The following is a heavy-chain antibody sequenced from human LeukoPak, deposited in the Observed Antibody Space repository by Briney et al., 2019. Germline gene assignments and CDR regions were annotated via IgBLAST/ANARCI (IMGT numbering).Heavy chain of an antibody. CDR1: GGSISSYY. Sequence: SETLSLTYTVSGGSISSYYWSWIRQPPGKGLEWIGYIYATGSTNYNPSLKSRVTISVDTSKNLFSLNLRPVTAADTAVYYCARHGSVRSPLGPWGQGTLVTVSS. V-gene: IGHV4-4*09. CDR3: ARHGSVRSPLGP. CDR2: IYATGST. J-gene: IGHJ5*02. D-gene: IGHD3-10*01.